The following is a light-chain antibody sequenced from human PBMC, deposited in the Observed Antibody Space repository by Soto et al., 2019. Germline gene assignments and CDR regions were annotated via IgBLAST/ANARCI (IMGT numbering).Light chain of an antibody. CDR2: GAS. V-gene: IGKV3D-15*01. J-gene: IGKJ1*01. CDR3: QQYVTSWT. Sequence: EIVMTQSPAILSVFPGARATLSCRARQSVSSNLAWYQQKPGQAPRLLIYGASSRATGIPDRFSGSGSGTDFTLTISRLEPEDFAVYYCQQYVTSWTFGQGTKVDIK. CDR1: QSVSSN.